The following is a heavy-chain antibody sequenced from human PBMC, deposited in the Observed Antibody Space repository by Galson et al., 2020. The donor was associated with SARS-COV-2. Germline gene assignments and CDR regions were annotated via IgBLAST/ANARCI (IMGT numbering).Heavy chain of an antibody. CDR1: GYTLFELS. Sequence: ASVKVPCKVSGYTLFELSIHWVRQAPGKGLEWMGSFDPEYADTIYAQNFQGRLTVTEDTSADTVYMDLSSLSSEDTAVYYCATDPPPRSRSSKWYEEDYSYYAMHVWGQGTSVTVSS. D-gene: IGHD6-13*01. J-gene: IGHJ6*02. CDR3: ATDPPPRSRSSKWYEEDYSYYAMHV. V-gene: IGHV1-24*01. CDR2: FDPEYADT.